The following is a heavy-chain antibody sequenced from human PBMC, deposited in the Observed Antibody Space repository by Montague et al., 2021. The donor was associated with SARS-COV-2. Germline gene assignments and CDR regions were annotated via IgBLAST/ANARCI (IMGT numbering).Heavy chain of an antibody. CDR2: IYTSGRT. V-gene: IGHV4-61*02. D-gene: IGHD3-10*01. Sequence: TLSLTCTVSGGSISSGSYYWSWIRQPAGKGLEWIGRIYTSGRTNYKPSLKSRDTISVDTSKNQFSLKLSSVTAADTAVYYCARVGVGTMGRGVIPAYYYYGIDVWGPGATVTVSS. CDR1: GGSISSGSYY. CDR3: ARVGVGTMGRGVIPAYYYYGIDV. J-gene: IGHJ6*02.